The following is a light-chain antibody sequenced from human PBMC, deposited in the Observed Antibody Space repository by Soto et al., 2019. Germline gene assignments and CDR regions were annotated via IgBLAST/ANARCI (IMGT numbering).Light chain of an antibody. V-gene: IGKV1-39*01. CDR1: QSMSYY. J-gene: IGKJ1*01. CDR3: HQSYSTPRT. CDR2: AAY. Sequence: DIQMTQSPSSLSASVGDRVTNTCRASQSMSYYLNWYQQKPGKAPKLLRNAAYTLQRRVPSRFSGSGSVTDFTLTISSLEPEDFATYYCHQSYSTPRTFGQGTKVEIK.